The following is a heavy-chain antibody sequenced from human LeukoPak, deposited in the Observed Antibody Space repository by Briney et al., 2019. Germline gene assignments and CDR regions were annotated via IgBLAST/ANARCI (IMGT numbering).Heavy chain of an antibody. J-gene: IGHJ4*02. CDR2: IYSGGGT. D-gene: IGHD5-18*01. CDR3: ARDLAPRGYGYY. CDR1: GFTVSSNY. Sequence: GGSLRLSCAASGFTVSSNYMSWVRQAPGKGLEWVSVIYSGGGTYYADSVKGRFTISRDNSKNTLYLQMNSLRAEDTAVYYCARDLAPRGYGYYWGQGTLVTVSS. V-gene: IGHV3-66*01.